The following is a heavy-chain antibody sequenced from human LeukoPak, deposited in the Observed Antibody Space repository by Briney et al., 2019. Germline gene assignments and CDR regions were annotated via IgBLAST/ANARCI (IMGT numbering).Heavy chain of an antibody. CDR1: GGSISSSSYY. J-gene: IGHJ4*02. Sequence: SETLSLTCTVSGGSISSSSYYWGWIRQPPGKGLEWIGSIYYSGSTYYNPSLKSRVTISVDTSKNQFSLKLSSVTAADTAVYYCARVIGGQGYYYDSSGYLNWGQGTLVTVSS. CDR2: IYYSGST. D-gene: IGHD3-22*01. CDR3: ARVIGGQGYYYDSSGYLN. V-gene: IGHV4-39*07.